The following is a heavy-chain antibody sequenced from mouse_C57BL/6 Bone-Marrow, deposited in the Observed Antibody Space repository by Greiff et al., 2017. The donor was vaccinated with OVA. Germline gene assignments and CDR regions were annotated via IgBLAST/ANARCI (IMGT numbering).Heavy chain of an antibody. V-gene: IGHV1-81*01. Sequence: QVQLQQSGAELARPGASVKLSCKASGYIFTSYGISWVKQRTGQGLEWIGEIYPRSGNPNYNEKFKGKATLTADKSSSTAYMELRSLTSEDSAVYFCARSPAAVVELDYWGQRTTLTVAS. CDR1: GYIFTSYG. D-gene: IGHD1-1*01. CDR3: ARSPAAVVELDY. J-gene: IGHJ2*01. CDR2: IYPRSGNP.